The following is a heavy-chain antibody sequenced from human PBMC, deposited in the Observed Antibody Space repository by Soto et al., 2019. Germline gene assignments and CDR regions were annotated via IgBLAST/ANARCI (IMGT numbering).Heavy chain of an antibody. D-gene: IGHD3-22*01. CDR2: INAGNGNT. Sequence: QVQLVQSGAEEMKPGASVKVSCKASGYTLTRYSIHWVRQAPGQRLEWMGWINAGNGNTKFSQKFQGRVTITTDTSASTAYMELRGLRSADTAVYYCAILGTYYFDNSDNYFDFWGQGTLVTVSS. V-gene: IGHV1-3*05. CDR3: AILGTYYFDNSDNYFDF. J-gene: IGHJ4*02. CDR1: GYTLTRYS.